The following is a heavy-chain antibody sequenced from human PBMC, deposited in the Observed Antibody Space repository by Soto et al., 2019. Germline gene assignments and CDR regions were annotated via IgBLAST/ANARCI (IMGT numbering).Heavy chain of an antibody. CDR1: GFTFSSYA. Sequence: QVQLVESGGGVVQPGRSLRLSCAASGFTFSSYAMHWVSQAPGKGLEWVAVISYDGSNKYYADSVKGRFTISRDNSKNTLYLQMNSLRAEDTAVYYCARDQGYSSGWYDAFDIWGQGTMVTVSS. V-gene: IGHV3-30-3*01. CDR3: ARDQGYSSGWYDAFDI. D-gene: IGHD6-19*01. CDR2: ISYDGSNK. J-gene: IGHJ3*02.